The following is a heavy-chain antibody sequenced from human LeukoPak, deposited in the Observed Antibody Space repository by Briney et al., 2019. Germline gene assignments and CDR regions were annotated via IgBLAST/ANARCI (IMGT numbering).Heavy chain of an antibody. D-gene: IGHD1-26*01. CDR2: INLDGREK. V-gene: IGHV3-7*01. CDR1: GFTFSNYW. J-gene: IGHJ6*03. Sequence: PGGSLRLSCAASGFTFSNYWMHWVRQAPGKGLEWVANINLDGREKYYVDSVKGRFTISRDNAKNSLYLQMDSLGPEDTAVYYCARDPYSGNYGTYYYYYMDVWGKGTTVTISS. CDR3: ARDPYSGNYGTYYYYYMDV.